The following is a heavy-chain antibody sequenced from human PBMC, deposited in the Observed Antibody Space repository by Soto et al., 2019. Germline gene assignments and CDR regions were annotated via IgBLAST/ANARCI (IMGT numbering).Heavy chain of an antibody. CDR2: IRSKTNNYAT. CDR1: GLTFSDSA. J-gene: IGHJ6*02. Sequence: EVQLVESGGGLVQPGGSLKLSCAASGLTFSDSAIHWVRQASGKGLEWVGRIRSKTNNYATTYAASVKGRFTISRDDSKTTAYFKMTRVKTEDTAVYYCTRPKNALRFSTYNAIDVWGQGTTVTVSS. D-gene: IGHD5-12*01. V-gene: IGHV3-73*02. CDR3: TRPKNALRFSTYNAIDV.